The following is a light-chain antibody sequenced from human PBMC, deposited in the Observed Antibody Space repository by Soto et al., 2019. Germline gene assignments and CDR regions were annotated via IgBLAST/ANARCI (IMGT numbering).Light chain of an antibody. CDR2: EVS. V-gene: IGLV2-14*01. Sequence: QSVLTQPASVSGSPGQSITISCTGTSSDVGGYNYVSWYQQHPGKAPKLMIYEVSNRPSGVSNRFSGSKSGNTASLTISGLQAEDEADYYCSSYTSSSTPGFGTGTKRTVL. J-gene: IGLJ1*01. CDR3: SSYTSSSTPG. CDR1: SSDVGGYNY.